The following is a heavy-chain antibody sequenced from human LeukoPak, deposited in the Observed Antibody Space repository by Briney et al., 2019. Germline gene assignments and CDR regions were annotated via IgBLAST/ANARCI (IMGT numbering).Heavy chain of an antibody. CDR2: ISSNGGST. CDR1: GFTFSSYA. J-gene: IGHJ4*02. CDR3: VKITSSSGGDY. V-gene: IGHV3-64D*09. D-gene: IGHD6-19*01. Sequence: GSLRLSCSASGFTFSSYATYWVRQAPGKGLEYVSGISSNGGSTYYADSVQGRFTISRDNSKNTLYLQMSSLRAEDTAVYYCVKITSSSGGDYWGQGTLVTVSS.